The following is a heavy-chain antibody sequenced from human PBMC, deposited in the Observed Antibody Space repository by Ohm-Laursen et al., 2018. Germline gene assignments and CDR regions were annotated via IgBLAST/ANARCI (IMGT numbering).Heavy chain of an antibody. CDR3: AKARSAVVFAASNH. J-gene: IGHJ5*02. D-gene: IGHD2-15*01. Sequence: SLRLSCAASGFTFSSYAMSWVRQPPGKGLEWVSTISANGVTTWYADSVKGRFTISRDNPETTVFLQLNSLRVDDTAVYYCAKARSAVVFAASNHWGQGALVIVSS. CDR2: ISANGVTT. CDR1: GFTFSSYA. V-gene: IGHV3-23*01.